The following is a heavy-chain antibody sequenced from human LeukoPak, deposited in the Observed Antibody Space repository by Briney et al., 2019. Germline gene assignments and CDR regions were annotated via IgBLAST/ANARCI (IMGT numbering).Heavy chain of an antibody. Sequence: GGSLRLSCAASGFTFSHYWVSWVRQAPGKGLEWVANIKEDGSEKYYVDSVKGRFTISRDNAKNSLYLQMNSLRTGDTAVYYCGRGGRPDYWGQGTLVTVSS. CDR1: GFTFSHYW. CDR3: GRGGRPDY. D-gene: IGHD6-6*01. J-gene: IGHJ4*02. V-gene: IGHV3-7*02. CDR2: IKEDGSEK.